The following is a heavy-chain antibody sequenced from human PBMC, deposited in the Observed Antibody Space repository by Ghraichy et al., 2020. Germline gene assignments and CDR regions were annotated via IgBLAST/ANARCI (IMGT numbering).Heavy chain of an antibody. D-gene: IGHD2-15*01. CDR2: INPNSGGT. V-gene: IGHV1-2*02. CDR1: GYTFTGYY. J-gene: IGHJ4*02. CDR3: ARSVYCSGGSCYRYYFDY. Sequence: VKVSCKASGYTFTGYYMHWVRQAPGQGLEWMGWINPNSGGTNYAQKFQGRVTMTRDTSISTAYMELSRLRSDDTAVYYCARSVYCSGGSCYRYYFDYWGQGTLVTVSS.